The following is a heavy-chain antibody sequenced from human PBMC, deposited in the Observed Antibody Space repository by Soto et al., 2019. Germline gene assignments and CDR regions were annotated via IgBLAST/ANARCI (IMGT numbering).Heavy chain of an antibody. J-gene: IGHJ5*02. CDR3: ARDTGRASADL. CDR2: ISHTDRLT. CDR1: GFTFSYYE. V-gene: IGHV3-48*03. Sequence: EVQVVESGGSLVQPGGSLRLSCAASGFTFSYYEMNWVRQAPGKGLERVAFISHTDRLTHYPDSVKGRFTISRDNAQNSLYLEMTSLRVEDTGVYYCARDTGRASADLWGQGTLVTVSS. D-gene: IGHD6-13*01.